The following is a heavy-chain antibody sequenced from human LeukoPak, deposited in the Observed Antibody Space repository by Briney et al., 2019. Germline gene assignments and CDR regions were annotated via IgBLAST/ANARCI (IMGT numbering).Heavy chain of an antibody. J-gene: IGHJ4*02. D-gene: IGHD1-26*01. CDR2: ISYDGSNK. Sequence: GGSLRLSCAATGFTFSNYGMHWVRQAPGKGLEWVAIISYDGSNKYYADSVKGRFTISRDNSKNTLYLQMNSLRAEDTAVYYCAKDSLGGRNYFDYWGQGTLVTVSS. CDR3: AKDSLGGRNYFDY. CDR1: GFTFSNYG. V-gene: IGHV3-30*18.